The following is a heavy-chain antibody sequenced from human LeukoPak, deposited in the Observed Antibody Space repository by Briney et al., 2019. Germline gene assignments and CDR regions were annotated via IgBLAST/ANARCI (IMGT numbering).Heavy chain of an antibody. Sequence: PSETLSLTCTVSGGSLSLYYWNWIRQPAGKGLEWIGRIFTSGITNHIPSLKGRVTISIDTSKNQFSLKLSSVTAADSAVYYCARLTRLSTSPDRYYLDYWGQGTLVTVSS. D-gene: IGHD6-6*01. V-gene: IGHV4-4*07. CDR1: GGSLSLYY. CDR3: ARLTRLSTSPDRYYLDY. J-gene: IGHJ4*02. CDR2: IFTSGIT.